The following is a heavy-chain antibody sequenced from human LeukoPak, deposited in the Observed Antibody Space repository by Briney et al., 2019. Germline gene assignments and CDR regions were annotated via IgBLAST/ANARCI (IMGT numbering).Heavy chain of an antibody. J-gene: IGHJ4*02. CDR2: IYHSGST. CDR3: VVGYCSGGSCNLFDY. V-gene: IGHV4-4*02. D-gene: IGHD2-15*01. CDR1: GGSISSSNW. Sequence: PSGTLSLTCAVSGGSISSSNWWSWVRQPPGKGLEWIGEIYHSGSTNYNPSLKSRVTISVDKSKNQFSLKLSSVTAADTAVYYCVVGYCSGGSCNLFDYWGQGTLVTVSS.